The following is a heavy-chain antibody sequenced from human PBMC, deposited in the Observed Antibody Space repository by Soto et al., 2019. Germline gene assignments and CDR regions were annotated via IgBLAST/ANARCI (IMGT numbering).Heavy chain of an antibody. CDR2: IWYDGSNK. CDR1: GFTFSSYG. J-gene: IGHJ6*02. CDR3: ARELFPLLDYDSSGYYSSYYYYGMDV. Sequence: PGGSLRLSCAASGFTFSSYGIHWVRQAPGKGLEWVAVIWYDGSNKYYADSVKGRFTISRDNSKNTLYLQMNSLRAEDTAVYYCARELFPLLDYDSSGYYSSYYYYGMDVWGQGTTVTVSS. V-gene: IGHV3-33*01. D-gene: IGHD3-22*01.